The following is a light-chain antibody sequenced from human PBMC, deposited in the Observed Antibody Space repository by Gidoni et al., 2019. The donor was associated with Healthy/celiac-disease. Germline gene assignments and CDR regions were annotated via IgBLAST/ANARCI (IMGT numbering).Light chain of an antibody. CDR2: ATS. Sequence: DIQMTQFPSSLSASVGDRVTITCRASQSISDYLNWYQQKPGKAPNLLIYATSSLQSGVPSRFSGSGSGTDFTLTISSLQPEDFATYYCQQSYSTPYTFGQGTKLEIK. J-gene: IGKJ2*01. V-gene: IGKV1-39*01. CDR1: QSISDY. CDR3: QQSYSTPYT.